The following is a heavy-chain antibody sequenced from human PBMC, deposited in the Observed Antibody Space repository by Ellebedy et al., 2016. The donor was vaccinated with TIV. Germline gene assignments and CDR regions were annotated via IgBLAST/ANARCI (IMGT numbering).Heavy chain of an antibody. V-gene: IGHV5-51*01. CDR2: IYPGDSDT. J-gene: IGHJ4*02. CDR3: ARRDCSGGSCYGDLLDY. Sequence: GESLKISCKGSGYSFTSYWIGWVRQMPGKGLEWMGIIYPGDSDTRYSPSFRGQVTISADKSISTAYLQWSSLKASDTAMYYCARRDCSGGSCYGDLLDYWGQGTLVTVSS. CDR1: GYSFTSYW. D-gene: IGHD2-15*01.